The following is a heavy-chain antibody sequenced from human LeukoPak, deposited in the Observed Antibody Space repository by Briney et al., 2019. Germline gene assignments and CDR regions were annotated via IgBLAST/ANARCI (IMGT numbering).Heavy chain of an antibody. Sequence: GGSLRLSCAASGFTFSSYGMHWVRQAPGKGLEWVAFIRYDGSNKYYADSVKGRFTISRDNSKNTLYLQMNSLRAEDTAVYYCAKDGHIVGATHYFDCWGQGTLVTVSS. CDR3: AKDGHIVGATHYFDC. D-gene: IGHD1-26*01. J-gene: IGHJ4*02. V-gene: IGHV3-30*02. CDR2: IRYDGSNK. CDR1: GFTFSSYG.